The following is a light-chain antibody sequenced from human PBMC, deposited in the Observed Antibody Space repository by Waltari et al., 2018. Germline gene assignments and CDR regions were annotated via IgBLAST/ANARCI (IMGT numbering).Light chain of an antibody. Sequence: QLVLTQSPSASASLGASVRLTCSLSSGHSTYSIAWHQKRPDRGPLYLMSLNRDGRHSKGAGPPDRFAGSTYGADHYLTISSLQSEDEADDYCQTWGTGIQVFGGGTKLTVL. V-gene: IGLV4-69*01. CDR2: LNRDGRH. J-gene: IGLJ3*02. CDR1: SGHSTYS. CDR3: QTWGTGIQV.